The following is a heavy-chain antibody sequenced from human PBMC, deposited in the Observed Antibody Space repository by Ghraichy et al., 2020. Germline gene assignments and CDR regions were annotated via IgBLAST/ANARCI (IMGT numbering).Heavy chain of an antibody. CDR3: AKDFIAAAGTDHFYGMDV. D-gene: IGHD6-13*01. V-gene: IGHV3-9*01. Sequence: GGSLRLSCAASGFTFDDYAMHWVRQAPGKGLEWVSGISWGSGYIGYADSVKGRFTISRDNAKNSLYLQMNILRPGDTASYYCAKDFIAAAGTDHFYGMDVWGQGTTVTVSS. CDR1: GFTFDDYA. CDR2: ISWGSGYI. J-gene: IGHJ6*02.